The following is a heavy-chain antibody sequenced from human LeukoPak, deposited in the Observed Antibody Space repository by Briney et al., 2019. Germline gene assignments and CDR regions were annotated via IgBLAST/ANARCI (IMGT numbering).Heavy chain of an antibody. V-gene: IGHV3-53*01. J-gene: IGHJ4*02. CDR2: LYSDADT. Sequence: PGGSLRFSCVASGFTVSDYYMSWCRKAPGRGLEGVPLLYSDADTIYAESVEGRFTISRADSKNTIYLHMTTPRGEDTAVYYCARGGAFYWNPRYWGQGTLVTVSS. D-gene: IGHD1-1*01. CDR1: GFTVSDYY. CDR3: ARGGAFYWNPRY.